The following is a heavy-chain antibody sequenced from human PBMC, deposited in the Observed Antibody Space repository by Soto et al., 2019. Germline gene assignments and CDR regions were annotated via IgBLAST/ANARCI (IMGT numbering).Heavy chain of an antibody. V-gene: IGHV3-33*01. CDR3: ARDLSGSSSWYQFDY. Sequence: GGSLRLSCAAPGFTFKSYPLHWVRQAPGKGLEWVAVIWYDGSNKYYADSVKGRFTISRDNSKNTLYLQMNSLRAEDTAVYYCARDLSGSSSWYQFDYWGQGTLVTVS. D-gene: IGHD6-13*01. J-gene: IGHJ4*02. CDR1: GFTFKSYP. CDR2: IWYDGSNK.